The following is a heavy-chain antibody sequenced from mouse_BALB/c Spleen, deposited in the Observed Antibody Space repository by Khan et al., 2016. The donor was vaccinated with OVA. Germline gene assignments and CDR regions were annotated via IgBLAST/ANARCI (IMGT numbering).Heavy chain of an antibody. J-gene: IGHJ1*01. CDR1: GYSFTGYY. Sequence: VQLKESGPDLVKPGASVKISCKASGYSFTGYYIHWVKQSHGKSLEWIGRVNPNNGGTSYNQKFTGKAILTVDKSSNTAYMELRSLTAEDSAVYSCAIYHGYFDVWGAGTTVTVSS. CDR3: AIYHGYFDV. V-gene: IGHV1-26*01. CDR2: VNPNNGGT.